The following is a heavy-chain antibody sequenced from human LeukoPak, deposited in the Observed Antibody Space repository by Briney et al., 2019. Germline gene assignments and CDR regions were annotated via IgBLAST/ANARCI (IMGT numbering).Heavy chain of an antibody. CDR3: ARVTEYSTAGMRY. CDR2: ISGSGGNT. Sequence: PGGSLRLSCAASGFTFSRYAMSWVRQAPGKGLEWVSAISGSGGNTYYADSVKGRFTVSRDNAKNTMYLQMNSLRAEDTALYYCARVTEYSTAGMRYWGQGTLVTVSS. CDR1: GFTFSRYA. V-gene: IGHV3-23*01. D-gene: IGHD6-13*01. J-gene: IGHJ4*02.